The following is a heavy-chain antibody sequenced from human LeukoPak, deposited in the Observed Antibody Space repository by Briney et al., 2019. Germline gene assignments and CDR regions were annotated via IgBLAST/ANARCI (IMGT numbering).Heavy chain of an antibody. CDR3: AKDAPYCSSTSCSDYYYYYYMDV. CDR1: GFTFSNYD. Sequence: GGSLRLSCAASGFTFSNYDMHWVRQAPGKGLEWVASIRNDGSNKYYADSVKGRFTISRDNSKNTLYLQMNSLRAEDTAVYYCAKDAPYCSSTSCSDYYYYYYMDVWGKGTTVTVSS. CDR2: IRNDGSNK. D-gene: IGHD2-2*01. V-gene: IGHV3-30*02. J-gene: IGHJ6*03.